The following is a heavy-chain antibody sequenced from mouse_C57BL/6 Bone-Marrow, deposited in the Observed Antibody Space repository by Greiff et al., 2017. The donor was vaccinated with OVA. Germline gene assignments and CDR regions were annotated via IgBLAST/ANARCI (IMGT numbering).Heavy chain of an antibody. CDR1: GFTFSDYY. CDR3: ARSDGYYPFAY. V-gene: IGHV5-16*01. J-gene: IGHJ3*01. Sequence: DVMLVESEGGLVQPGSSMKLSCTASGFTFSDYYMAWVRQVPEKGLEWVANINYDGSSTYYLDSLKSRFIISRDNAKNILYLQMSSLKSEDTATYYCARSDGYYPFAYWGQGTLVTVSA. CDR2: INYDGSST. D-gene: IGHD2-3*01.